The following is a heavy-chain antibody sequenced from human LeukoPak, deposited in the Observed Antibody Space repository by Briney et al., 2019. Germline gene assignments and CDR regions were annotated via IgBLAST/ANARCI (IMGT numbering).Heavy chain of an antibody. V-gene: IGHV4-34*01. CDR2: INHSGST. Sequence: SETLSLTCAVYGGSFSGYYWSWIRQPPGKGLEWIGEINHSGSTNYNPSLKSRVTISVDTSKNQFSLKLSSVTAADTAVYYCARGGCSSTSCYSLSYYFDYWGQGTLVTISS. CDR1: GGSFSGYY. J-gene: IGHJ4*02. CDR3: ARGGCSSTSCYSLSYYFDY. D-gene: IGHD2-2*02.